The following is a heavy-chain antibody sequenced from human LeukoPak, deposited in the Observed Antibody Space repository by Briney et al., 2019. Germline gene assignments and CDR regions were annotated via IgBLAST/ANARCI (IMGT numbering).Heavy chain of an antibody. CDR1: GGSISSSSHY. Sequence: SETLSLTCTVSGGSISSSSHYWGWIRQPPGKGLEWIGNIYYSGSAYYNPSLKSRVTISVDTSKNQFSLKLSSVTAADTAVYYCARGVNRRDDYWGQGTLVTVSS. J-gene: IGHJ4*02. CDR3: ARGVNRRDDY. V-gene: IGHV4-39*07. CDR2: IYYSGSA. D-gene: IGHD1-14*01.